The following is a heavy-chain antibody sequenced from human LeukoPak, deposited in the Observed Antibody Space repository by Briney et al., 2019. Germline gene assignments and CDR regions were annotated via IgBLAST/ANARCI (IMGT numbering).Heavy chain of an antibody. J-gene: IGHJ4*02. CDR3: ARGRATGRSGGDY. CDR1: GFTFSSYS. D-gene: IGHD3-9*01. CDR2: ISSGSSSI. V-gene: IGHV3-48*02. Sequence: GGSLRLSCVASGFTFSSYSLNWVRQAPGKGLEWVSYISSGSSSIYYADSVKGRFTISRDNAENSLYLQMNSLRDEDTAVYYCARGRATGRSGGDYWGQGTLVTVSS.